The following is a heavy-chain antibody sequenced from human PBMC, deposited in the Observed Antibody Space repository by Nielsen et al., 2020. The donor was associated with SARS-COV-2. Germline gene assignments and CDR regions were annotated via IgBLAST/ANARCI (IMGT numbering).Heavy chain of an antibody. CDR3: ARDWSRAFDV. CDR1: GFTFDDYA. Sequence: SLKISCAASGFTFDDYAMHWVRQAPVKGLEWVSGISWNSGSIGYADSVKGRFTISRDNAKNSLYLQINSLRVEDTAVYYCARDWSRAFDVWGQGTMVTVSS. V-gene: IGHV3-9*01. CDR2: ISWNSGSI. J-gene: IGHJ3*01.